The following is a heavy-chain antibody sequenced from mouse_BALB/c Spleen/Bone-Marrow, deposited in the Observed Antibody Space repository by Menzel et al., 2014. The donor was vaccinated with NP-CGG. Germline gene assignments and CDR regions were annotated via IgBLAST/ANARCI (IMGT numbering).Heavy chain of an antibody. CDR3: AREGIYYGNTWFAY. V-gene: IGHV1-7*01. CDR2: INPSTGYT. CDR1: GYTFTTYW. Sequence: VQLQQSGAELAKPGAPVKMSCKTSGYTFTTYWIYWVKQRPGQGLEWIGYINPSTGYTEYNQKFKDKATLTADKSSSTAYMQLGSLTSEEFAVYYCAREGIYYGNTWFAYWGQGTLVTVSA. J-gene: IGHJ3*01. D-gene: IGHD2-1*01.